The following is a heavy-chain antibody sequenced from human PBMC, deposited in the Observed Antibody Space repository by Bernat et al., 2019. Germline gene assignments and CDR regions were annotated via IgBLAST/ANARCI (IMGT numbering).Heavy chain of an antibody. J-gene: IGHJ6*02. CDR1: GGSISSGGYY. D-gene: IGHD3-10*01. CDR2: IYYSGST. V-gene: IGHV4-31*03. Sequence: QVQLQESGPGLVKPSQTLSLTCTVSGGSISSGGYYWSWIRQHPGKGLEWIGYIYYSGSTYYNPSLKSRVTISVDTSKNQFSLKLSSVTAADTAVYYCARDPDYYGSGRGMDVWGQGTTVTVSS. CDR3: ARDPDYYGSGRGMDV.